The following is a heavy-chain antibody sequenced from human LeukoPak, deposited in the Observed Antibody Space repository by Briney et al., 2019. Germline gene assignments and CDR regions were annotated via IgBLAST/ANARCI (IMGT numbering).Heavy chain of an antibody. CDR2: ISSSGSTI. CDR1: GFTFSSYE. V-gene: IGHV3-48*03. CDR3: ARLRGLYSDTNRYQTALDC. J-gene: IGHJ4*02. Sequence: GGSLRLSCAAPGFTFSSYEMNWVRQAPGKGLEWVSYISSSGSTIYYADSVKGRFTISRDNAKNSLYVQMNSLRAEDTAVYYCARLRGLYSDTNRYQTALDCWGQGTLVTVSS. D-gene: IGHD1-26*01.